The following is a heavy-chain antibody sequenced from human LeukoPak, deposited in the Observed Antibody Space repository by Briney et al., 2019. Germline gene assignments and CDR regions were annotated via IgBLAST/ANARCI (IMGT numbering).Heavy chain of an antibody. CDR2: ISSNGGST. CDR3: VKGRITMVRGVFDY. Sequence: PGGALRLSCSASGFTFSSYAMHWVRQAPGKGLEYVSAISSNGGSTYYADSVKGRFTISRDNSKNTLYLQMRAEDTAVYYCVKGRITMVRGVFDYWGQGTLVTVSS. D-gene: IGHD3-10*01. V-gene: IGHV3-64D*09. CDR1: GFTFSSYA. J-gene: IGHJ4*02.